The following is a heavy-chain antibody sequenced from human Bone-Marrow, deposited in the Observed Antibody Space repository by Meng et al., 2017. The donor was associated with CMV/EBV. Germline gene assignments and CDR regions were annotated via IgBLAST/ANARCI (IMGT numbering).Heavy chain of an antibody. Sequence: SETLSLTCAISGDSVASNSAAWNWIRQSPSRGLEWLGRTYYRSKWYNDYAVSVKSRITINPDTSKNQFSLQLNSVTPEDTAVYYCAREGIVVVPAANDAFDIWGQGTMVTVSS. V-gene: IGHV6-1*01. CDR3: AREGIVVVPAANDAFDI. CDR1: GDSVASNSAA. D-gene: IGHD2-2*01. J-gene: IGHJ3*02. CDR2: TYYRSKWYN.